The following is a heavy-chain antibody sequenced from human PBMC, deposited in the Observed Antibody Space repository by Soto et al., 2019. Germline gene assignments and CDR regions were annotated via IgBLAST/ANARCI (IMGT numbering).Heavy chain of an antibody. J-gene: IGHJ4*02. CDR2: ISAYNGNT. CDR3: ARDRGAPGLLWFGELSPLGY. D-gene: IGHD3-10*01. Sequence: ASVTVSCKASGYTFTSYGIIWVRQAPGQGLEWMGWISAYNGNTNYAQKLQGRVTMTTDTSTSTAYMELRSLRSDDTAVYYCARDRGAPGLLWFGELSPLGYWGQGTLVTVSS. CDR1: GYTFTSYG. V-gene: IGHV1-18*01.